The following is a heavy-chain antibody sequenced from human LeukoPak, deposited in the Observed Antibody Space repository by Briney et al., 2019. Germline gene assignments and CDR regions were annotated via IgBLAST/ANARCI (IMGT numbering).Heavy chain of an antibody. D-gene: IGHD2-15*01. Sequence: GGSLRLSCAASGFTFSGYNMNWVRQAPGKGLEWVSSISSSSSYIYYADSVKGRFTISRDNAKNSLYLQMNSLRAEDTAVYYCARDAVVVVAASGPGYYFDYWGQGTLVTVSS. CDR3: ARDAVVVVAASGPGYYFDY. CDR2: ISSSSSYI. J-gene: IGHJ4*02. V-gene: IGHV3-21*01. CDR1: GFTFSGYN.